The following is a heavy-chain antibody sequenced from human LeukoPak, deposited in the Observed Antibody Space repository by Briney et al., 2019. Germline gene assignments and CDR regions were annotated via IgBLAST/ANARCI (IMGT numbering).Heavy chain of an antibody. CDR1: GYSFADYY. D-gene: IGHD1-1*01. Sequence: ASVKVSCKASGYSFADYYIHWVRQAPGQGLEWMGWINPNNGDTNYAQNFQGRVTMTRDTSISAVYMDLSRLRSDDTAVYYCATRRDNWNCFDYWGQGTLLTVSS. V-gene: IGHV1-2*02. CDR3: ATRRDNWNCFDY. J-gene: IGHJ4*02. CDR2: INPNNGDT.